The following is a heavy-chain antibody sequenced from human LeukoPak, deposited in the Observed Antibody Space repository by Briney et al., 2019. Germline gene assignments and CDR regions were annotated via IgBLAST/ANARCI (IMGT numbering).Heavy chain of an antibody. J-gene: IGHJ5*02. V-gene: IGHV4-39*01. CDR2: IYYSGST. Sequence: SETLSLTCTVSGGSISSSSYYWGWIRQPPGKGLEGIGSIYYSGSTYYNPSLKSRVTISVDTSKNQFSLKLSSVTAADTAVYYCARSEGYGILGPTPNWFDPWGQGTLVTVSS. CDR1: GGSISSSSYY. D-gene: IGHD5-12*01. CDR3: ARSEGYGILGPTPNWFDP.